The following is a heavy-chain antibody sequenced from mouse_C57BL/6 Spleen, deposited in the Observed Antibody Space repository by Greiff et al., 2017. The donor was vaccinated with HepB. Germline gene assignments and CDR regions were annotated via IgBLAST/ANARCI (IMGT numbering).Heavy chain of an antibody. J-gene: IGHJ2*01. Sequence: EVKLMESGPELVKPGASVKISCKASGYSFTGYYMNWVKQSPEKSLEWIGEINPSTGGTTYNQKFKAKATLTVDKSSSTAYMQLKSLTSEDSAVYYCARRPFIRGYFDYWGQGTTLTVSS. D-gene: IGHD1-1*01. CDR2: INPSTGGT. CDR1: GYSFTGYY. CDR3: ARRPFIRGYFDY. V-gene: IGHV1-42*01.